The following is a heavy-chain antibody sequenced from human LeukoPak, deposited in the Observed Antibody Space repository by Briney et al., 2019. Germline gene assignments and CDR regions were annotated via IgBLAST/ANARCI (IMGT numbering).Heavy chain of an antibody. CDR3: AKDRTVVVPAAITPDY. CDR2: ISGDGSTT. Sequence: PGGSLRLSCAASRFTFSSSWMHWVRQAPGKGLVWVSCISGDGSTTRYADSVKGRFTISRDNAKNTLYLQMNSLRAEDTAVYYCAKDRTVVVPAAITPDYWGQGTLVTVSS. V-gene: IGHV3-74*01. J-gene: IGHJ4*02. D-gene: IGHD2-2*01. CDR1: RFTFSSSW.